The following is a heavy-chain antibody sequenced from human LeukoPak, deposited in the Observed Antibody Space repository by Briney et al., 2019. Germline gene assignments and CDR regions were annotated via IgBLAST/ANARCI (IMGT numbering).Heavy chain of an antibody. D-gene: IGHD3-3*01. CDR2: IWYDGSNK. Sequence: GGSLRLSCAASGFTFSSYGMHWVRQAPGKGLEWVAVIWYDGSNKYYADSVKGRFTISRDNSKNTLYLQMNSLRAEDTAVYYCARDSGSTYYDFWSGYYAPYYFDYWGQGTLVTVSS. CDR3: ARDSGSTYYDFWSGYYAPYYFDY. V-gene: IGHV3-33*01. CDR1: GFTFSSYG. J-gene: IGHJ4*02.